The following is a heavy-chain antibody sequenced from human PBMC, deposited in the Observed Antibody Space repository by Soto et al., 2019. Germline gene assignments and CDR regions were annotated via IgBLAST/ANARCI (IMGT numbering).Heavy chain of an antibody. CDR1: GFTFSSYG. D-gene: IGHD3-3*01. CDR2: ISYDGSNK. CDR3: AKGPVGVVTGNWFDP. J-gene: IGHJ5*02. V-gene: IGHV3-30*18. Sequence: GGSLRLSCAASGFTFSSYGMHWVRQAPGKGLEWVAVISYDGSNKYYADSVKGRFTISRDNSKNTLYLQMNSLRAEDTAVYYCAKGPVGVVTGNWFDPWGQGTLVTVSS.